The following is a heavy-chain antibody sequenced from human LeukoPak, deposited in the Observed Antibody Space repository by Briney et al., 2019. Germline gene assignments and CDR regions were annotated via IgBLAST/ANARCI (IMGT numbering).Heavy chain of an antibody. CDR3: ARESYDSSGLHSGQ. J-gene: IGHJ4*02. CDR1: GGSISSYY. Sequence: SETLSLTCTVSGGSISSYYWSWIRQPPGKGLEWIGYMYYSGSTNYNPSLKSRVTISVDTSKHQFSLKLRSVTAADTAVYYCARESYDSSGLHSGQWGQGTLVTVSS. D-gene: IGHD3-22*01. V-gene: IGHV4-59*01. CDR2: MYYSGST.